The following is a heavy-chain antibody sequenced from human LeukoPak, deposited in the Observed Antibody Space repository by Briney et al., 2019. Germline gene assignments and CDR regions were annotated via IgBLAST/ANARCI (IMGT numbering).Heavy chain of an antibody. D-gene: IGHD3-22*01. CDR3: ARGGRTYFSDNSGYYDAFDI. J-gene: IGHJ3*02. CDR2: INPNSDGT. CDR1: GYTLSDYF. V-gene: IGHV1-2*02. Sequence: ASVKVSCKASGYTLSDYFVHWVRQAPGQGLEWMRWINPNSDGTNYVQKFQGRVTMTTDTSISTAYMELSRLRSDDTAVYHCARGGRTYFSDNSGYYDAFDIWGQGTMVTVSS.